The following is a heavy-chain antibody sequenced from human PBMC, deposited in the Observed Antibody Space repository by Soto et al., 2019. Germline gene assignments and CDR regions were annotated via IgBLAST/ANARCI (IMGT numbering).Heavy chain of an antibody. CDR1: GGFISSYY. Sequence: PSETLSLTCTVSGGFISSYYWGWIRQPPGKGLEWIASIYYSGATYYNPSLQSRVTISVDTSNNRFSLTLSSLTAADTAVYFCARLAYSGYLQTWGQGSLVTVSS. CDR2: IYYSGAT. J-gene: IGHJ1*01. V-gene: IGHV4-39*02. CDR3: ARLAYSGYLQT. D-gene: IGHD1-26*01.